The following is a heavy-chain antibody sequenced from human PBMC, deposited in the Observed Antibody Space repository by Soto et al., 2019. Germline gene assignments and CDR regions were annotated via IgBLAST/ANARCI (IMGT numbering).Heavy chain of an antibody. CDR2: IIPIFGTA. CDR3: ARRIGYSSGWEYYFDY. J-gene: IGHJ4*02. Sequence: QVQLVQSGAEVKKPGSSVKVSCKASGGTFSSYAISWVRQAPGQGLEWMGGIIPIFGTANYAQKFQGRVTITADESTSTAYMELSSLRSEDTAVYYCARRIGYSSGWEYYFDYWAREPWSPSPQ. D-gene: IGHD6-19*01. V-gene: IGHV1-69*01. CDR1: GGTFSSYA.